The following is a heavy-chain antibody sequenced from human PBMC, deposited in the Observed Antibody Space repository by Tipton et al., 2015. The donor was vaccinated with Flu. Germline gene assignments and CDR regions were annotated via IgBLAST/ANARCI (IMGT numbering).Heavy chain of an antibody. CDR1: GDSISSDNF. Sequence: GLVKPSGTLSLTCAVSGDSISSDNFWSWVGQPPGKGMEWIGEIYHTGTTNYSPSLKSRITISVDNSKNQCSLKLPFVAAADTAVYYCVRGGDGSGSSHPIIGPFDYWGQGTLVFVSS. CDR2: IYHTGTT. V-gene: IGHV4-4*02. CDR3: VRGGDGSGSSHPIIGPFDY. D-gene: IGHD3-22*01. J-gene: IGHJ4*02.